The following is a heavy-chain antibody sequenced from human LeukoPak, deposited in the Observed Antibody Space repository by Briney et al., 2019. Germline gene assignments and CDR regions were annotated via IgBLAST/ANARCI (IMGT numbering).Heavy chain of an antibody. CDR2: IIDSGGST. V-gene: IGHV3-23*01. CDR1: GFTFSSYA. J-gene: IGHJ4*02. CDR3: AKGVDTRRRIGMRVVVTYYFDY. Sequence: GASLRLSCAASGFTFSSYAMSWARQAPGKGREWVSGIIDSGGSTYYADSVKGRFTISRENSKNTLYLQMNSLRAEDTAVYYCAKGVDTRRRIGMRVVVTYYFDYWGQGTLVTVSS. D-gene: IGHD3-22*01.